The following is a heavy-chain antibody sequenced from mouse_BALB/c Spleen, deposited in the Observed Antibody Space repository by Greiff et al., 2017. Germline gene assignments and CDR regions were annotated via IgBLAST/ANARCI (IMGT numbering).Heavy chain of an antibody. Sequence: VKLLESGPGLVAPSQSLSITCTVSGFSLTSYGVHWVRQPPGKGLEWLGVIWAGGSTNYNSALMSRLSISKDNSKSQVFLKMNSLQTDDTAMYYCARANWDYAMDYWGQGTSVTVSS. D-gene: IGHD4-1*01. J-gene: IGHJ4*01. CDR2: IWAGGST. CDR3: ARANWDYAMDY. CDR1: GFSLTSYG. V-gene: IGHV2-9*02.